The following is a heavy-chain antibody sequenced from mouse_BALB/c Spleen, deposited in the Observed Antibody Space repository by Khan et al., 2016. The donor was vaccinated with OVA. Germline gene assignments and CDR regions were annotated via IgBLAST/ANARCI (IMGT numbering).Heavy chain of an antibody. CDR2: INPTSGYT. CDR1: GYTFTSYW. V-gene: IGHV1-7*01. J-gene: IGHJ2*01. Sequence: QVQLKESGAELAKPGASVKMSCTASGYTFTSYWIHWIKLRPGQGLEWIGYINPTSGYTDYNQKFKDKATLTADKSSSTAYMQLSSLTSDDSAVYYCARDRIDYWGQGTALTVSS. CDR3: ARDRIDY.